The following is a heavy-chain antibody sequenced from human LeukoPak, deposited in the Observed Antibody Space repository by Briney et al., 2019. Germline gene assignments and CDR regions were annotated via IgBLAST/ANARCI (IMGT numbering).Heavy chain of an antibody. J-gene: IGHJ4*02. V-gene: IGHV4-34*01. CDR2: INHSGST. Sequence: PSETLSLTCAVYGGSFSGYYWSWIRQPPGKGLEWIGEINHSGSTNYNPSLKSRVTISVDTSKNQFSLKLSSVTAADTAVYYCARDLAVAGTVSDDYWGQGTLVTVSS. CDR3: ARDLAVAGTVSDDY. D-gene: IGHD6-19*01. CDR1: GGSFSGYY.